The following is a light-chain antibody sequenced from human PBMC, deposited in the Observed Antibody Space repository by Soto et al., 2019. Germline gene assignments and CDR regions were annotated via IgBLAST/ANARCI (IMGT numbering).Light chain of an antibody. CDR3: SSYTTSSALVV. CDR1: SSDVGAYNF. J-gene: IGLJ2*01. Sequence: QSALTQPASVSGSPGQSITISCTGTSSDVGAYNFVSWYQQHPGKAPKLIIFEVSHRPSGVSDRFSGSKSGILASLTISGLQADDEAYYYCSSYTTSSALVVFGGGTKLTVL. V-gene: IGLV2-14*01. CDR2: EVS.